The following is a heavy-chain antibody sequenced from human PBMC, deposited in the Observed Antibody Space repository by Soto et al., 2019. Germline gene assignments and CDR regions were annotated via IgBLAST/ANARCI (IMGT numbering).Heavy chain of an antibody. CDR1: GYSFAGYW. CDR3: ARQIYDSDTGPNFQYYFDS. J-gene: IGHJ4*02. CDR2: IDPSDSQT. V-gene: IGHV5-10-1*01. Sequence: PGESLKISCKGSGYSFAGYWITWVRQKPGKGLEWMGRIDPSDSQTYHSPSFRGHVTISVTKSITTVFLQWSSLRASDTAMYYCARQIYDSDTGPNFQYYFDSWCQGTPVTVSS. D-gene: IGHD3-22*01.